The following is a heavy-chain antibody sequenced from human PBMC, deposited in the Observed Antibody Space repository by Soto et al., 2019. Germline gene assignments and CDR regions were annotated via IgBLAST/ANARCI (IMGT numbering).Heavy chain of an antibody. CDR3: ARAENRFPSPRGVRSPLDY. J-gene: IGHJ4*02. CDR1: GFTFSSYS. CDR2: ISSSSSYI. D-gene: IGHD3-10*01. Sequence: GGSLRLSCAASGFTFSSYSMNWVRQAPGKGLEWVSSISSSSSYIYYADSVKGRFTISRDNAKNSLYLQMNSLRAEDTAVYYCARAENRFPSPRGVRSPLDYWGQGTLVTVSS. V-gene: IGHV3-21*01.